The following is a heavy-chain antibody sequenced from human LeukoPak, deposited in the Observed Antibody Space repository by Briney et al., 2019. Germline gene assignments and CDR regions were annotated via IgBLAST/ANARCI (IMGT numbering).Heavy chain of an antibody. Sequence: GGSLRLSCAASGFTFSDYYMSWIRQAPGKGLEWVSYISSSGSTIYYADSVKGRFTISRDNAKNSLYLQMNSLRAEDTAVYYCARSKRRGYSSSWYDYWGQGTLVTVSS. D-gene: IGHD6-13*01. CDR2: ISSSGSTI. CDR1: GFTFSDYY. V-gene: IGHV3-11*01. J-gene: IGHJ4*02. CDR3: ARSKRRGYSSSWYDY.